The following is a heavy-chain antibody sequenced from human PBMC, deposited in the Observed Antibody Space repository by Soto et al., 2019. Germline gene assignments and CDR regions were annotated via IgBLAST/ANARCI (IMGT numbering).Heavy chain of an antibody. CDR1: GYTFTGYY. CDR2: INPRSGDT. D-gene: IGHD1-26*01. J-gene: IGHJ5*02. CDR3: GRDGVGASPLGWFDP. Sequence: VPLVQPEAEVKKPEASLKVSCKTSGYTFTGYYIRWVRQAPGQGLEWMGRINPRSGDTTDAQKVQGRLTMNRDTSISTAYTEVNSLRSDDTAVYYCGRDGVGASPLGWFDPCGQGPLLTVSS. V-gene: IGHV1-2*06.